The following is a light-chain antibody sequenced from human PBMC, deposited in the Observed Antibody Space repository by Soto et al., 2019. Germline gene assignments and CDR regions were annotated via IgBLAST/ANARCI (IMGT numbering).Light chain of an antibody. V-gene: IGLV4-69*01. CDR1: SGHSIYA. CDR2: LNSDGSH. J-gene: IGLJ3*02. Sequence: QSVLTQSPSASASLGASVKLTCTLSSGHSIYAIAWHQQQPEKGPRFLMKLNSDGSHNKGDGIPDRFSGSSSGPERYLTISSLQSEDEADYYCQTWGTGIQVFGGVTKLTVL. CDR3: QTWGTGIQV.